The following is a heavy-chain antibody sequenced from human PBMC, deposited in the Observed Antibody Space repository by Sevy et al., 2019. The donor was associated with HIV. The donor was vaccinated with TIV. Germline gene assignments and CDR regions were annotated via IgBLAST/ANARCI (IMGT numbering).Heavy chain of an antibody. Sequence: SSVKVSCKASGYTFTGYYMHWVRQAPGQGLEWMGWINPNSGGTNYAQKFQGRVTMTRDTSTSTAYMELSRMRSDDTAVYYCASNGRKGPLYYGMDVWGQGTTVTVSS. J-gene: IGHJ6*02. CDR2: INPNSGGT. CDR3: ASNGRKGPLYYGMDV. D-gene: IGHD2-8*01. V-gene: IGHV1-2*02. CDR1: GYTFTGYY.